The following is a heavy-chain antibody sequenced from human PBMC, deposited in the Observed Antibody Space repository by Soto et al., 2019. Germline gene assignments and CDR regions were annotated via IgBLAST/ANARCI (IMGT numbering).Heavy chain of an antibody. CDR3: ARSRDGYNSLFDY. V-gene: IGHV5-51*01. Sequence: EVQLVQSGEEVKKPGESLKISCKASGYIFSSNWIGWVRQMPGKGLESMGIIYPDDSDTIYNPSFQGRVTISADKSISTAFLQWSSLKASDTAMYYCARSRDGYNSLFDYWGQGILVTVSS. D-gene: IGHD5-12*01. CDR1: GYIFSSNW. J-gene: IGHJ4*02. CDR2: IYPDDSDT.